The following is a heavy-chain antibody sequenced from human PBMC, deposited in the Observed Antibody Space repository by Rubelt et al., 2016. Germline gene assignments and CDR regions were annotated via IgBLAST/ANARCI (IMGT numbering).Heavy chain of an antibody. Sequence: EVQLVESGGGLVQPGGSLRLSCAASGFTFSSSWMHWVRQAPGKGLVWVSRINSDGSSTNYADSVKGRFTISRDNAKNTLYVQMNSLRAEDTAVYYCAKSGVIVATTHFDYWGQGTLVTVSS. CDR2: INSDGSST. CDR1: GFTFSSSW. J-gene: IGHJ4*02. D-gene: IGHD5-12*01. CDR3: AKSGVIVATTHFDY. V-gene: IGHV3-74*02.